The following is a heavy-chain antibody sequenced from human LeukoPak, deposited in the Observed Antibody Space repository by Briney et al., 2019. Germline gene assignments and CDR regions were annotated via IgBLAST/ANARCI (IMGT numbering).Heavy chain of an antibody. CDR2: INHSGST. Sequence: SETLSLTCAVYGGSFSGYYWSWIRQPPGKGLEWIGEINHSGSTNYNPSLKSRVTISVDTSKNQFSLKLSSVTAADTAVYYCARTRGYDSSGYPDYWGQGTLVTVSS. D-gene: IGHD3-22*01. CDR3: ARTRGYDSSGYPDY. J-gene: IGHJ4*02. V-gene: IGHV4-34*01. CDR1: GGSFSGYY.